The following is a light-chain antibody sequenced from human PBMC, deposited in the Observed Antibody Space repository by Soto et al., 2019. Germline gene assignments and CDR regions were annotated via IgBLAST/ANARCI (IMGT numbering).Light chain of an antibody. CDR1: QGISSW. CDR2: AAS. J-gene: IGKJ1*01. Sequence: ASVGDRLTITCRASQGISSWLAWYQQKPGKAPKLLIYAASSLQSGVPSRFSGSGSGTEFTLTMSSLQSEDFAVYYCQQYDNWPWTFGQGTKVDIK. V-gene: IGKV1D-16*01. CDR3: QQYDNWPWT.